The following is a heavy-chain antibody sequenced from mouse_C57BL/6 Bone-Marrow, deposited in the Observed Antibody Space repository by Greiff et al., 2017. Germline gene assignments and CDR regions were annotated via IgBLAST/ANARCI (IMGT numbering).Heavy chain of an antibody. J-gene: IGHJ3*01. V-gene: IGHV1-81*01. Sequence: QVQLQQSGAELARPGASVKLSCKASGYTITSYGISWVKQRTGQGLEWIGEIYPRSGNTYYNEKFKGKATLTADKSSSTAYMELRSLTSEDSAVYFCARRHYGSRNWFAYWGQGTLVTVSA. CDR2: IYPRSGNT. CDR1: GYTITSYG. CDR3: ARRHYGSRNWFAY. D-gene: IGHD1-1*01.